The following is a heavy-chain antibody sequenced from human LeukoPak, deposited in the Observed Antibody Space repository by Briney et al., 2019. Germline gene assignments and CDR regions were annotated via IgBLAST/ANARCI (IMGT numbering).Heavy chain of an antibody. CDR3: ARDKYSSSPRFDP. CDR2: INPNSGGT. D-gene: IGHD6-13*01. Sequence: ASVKVSCKASGYTFTGYYMHWVRQAPGQGLEWMGWINPNSGGTNYAQKFQGWVTMTRDTSISTAYMELRSLRSDDTAVYYCARDKYSSSPRFDPWGQGTLVTVSS. J-gene: IGHJ5*02. CDR1: GYTFTGYY. V-gene: IGHV1-2*04.